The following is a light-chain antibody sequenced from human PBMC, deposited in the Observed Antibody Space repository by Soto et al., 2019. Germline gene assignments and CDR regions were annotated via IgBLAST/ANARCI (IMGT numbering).Light chain of an antibody. V-gene: IGLV1-44*01. Sequence: QSVLTQPPSASGTPGQRVAISCSGGSSDIGSNPVNWYLHLPGAAPKLLIYRDNQRPSGVPDRFSGYKSGTSAPLTISGLQSEDEGDYFCSAWDDNIYGPVFGGGTKLTVL. J-gene: IGLJ2*01. CDR2: RDN. CDR1: SSDIGSNP. CDR3: SAWDDNIYGPV.